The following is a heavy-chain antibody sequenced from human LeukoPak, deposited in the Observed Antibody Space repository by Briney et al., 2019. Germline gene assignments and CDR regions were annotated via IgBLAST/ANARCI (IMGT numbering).Heavy chain of an antibody. D-gene: IGHD5-24*01. CDR2: FYYSGST. Sequence: PSETLSLTCTVSGGSVSSGSYYWSWIRQPPGKGLEWIGYFYYSGSTNYNPSLKSRVTISVDTSKNQFSLKLSSVTAADTAVYYCARKSTDGYNEGLDYWGQGTLVTVSS. J-gene: IGHJ4*02. CDR1: GGSVSSGSYY. V-gene: IGHV4-61*01. CDR3: ARKSTDGYNEGLDY.